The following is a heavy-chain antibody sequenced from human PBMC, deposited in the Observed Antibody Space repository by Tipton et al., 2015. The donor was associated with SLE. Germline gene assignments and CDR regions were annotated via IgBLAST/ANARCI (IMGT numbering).Heavy chain of an antibody. D-gene: IGHD3-22*01. Sequence: GSLRLSCAASGFTFSNYWMSWVCQAPGKGLEWVANIKQDESEKYYVDSVKGRFTISRDNAKNSLYLQMNSLRAEDTAVYYCAKAPSVVVIEYYFDYWGQGTLVTVSS. CDR1: GFTFSNYW. CDR3: AKAPSVVVIEYYFDY. CDR2: IKQDESEK. V-gene: IGHV3-7*05. J-gene: IGHJ4*02.